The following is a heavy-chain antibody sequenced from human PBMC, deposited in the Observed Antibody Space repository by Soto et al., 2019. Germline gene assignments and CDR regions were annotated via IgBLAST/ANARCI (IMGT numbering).Heavy chain of an antibody. CDR3: AKDPILEMTTVTSDAFDI. J-gene: IGHJ3*02. CDR2: ISGSGGST. CDR1: GFTFSSYA. V-gene: IGHV3-23*01. D-gene: IGHD4-17*01. Sequence: TGGSLRLSCAASGFTFSSYAMSWVRQAPGKGLEWVSAISGSGGSTYYADSVKGRFTISRDNSKNTLYLQMNSLRAEDTAVYYCAKDPILEMTTVTSDAFDIWGQGTMVTVSS.